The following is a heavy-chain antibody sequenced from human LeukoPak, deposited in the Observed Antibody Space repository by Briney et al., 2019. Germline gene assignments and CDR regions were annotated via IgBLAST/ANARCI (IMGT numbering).Heavy chain of an antibody. CDR2: INPNSGGT. V-gene: IGHV1-2*06. CDR3: ARDSEDYYDSSGYRY. J-gene: IGHJ4*02. D-gene: IGHD3-22*01. Sequence: GASVKVSCKASGYTFTGYYMHWVRQAPGQGLEWMGRINPNSGGTNYAQKFQGRVTMTRDTSICTAYMELSRLRSDDTAVYYCARDSEDYYDSSGYRYWGQGTLVTVSS. CDR1: GYTFTGYY.